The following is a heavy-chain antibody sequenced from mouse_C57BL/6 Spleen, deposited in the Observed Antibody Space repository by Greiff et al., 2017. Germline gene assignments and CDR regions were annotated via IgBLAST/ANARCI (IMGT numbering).Heavy chain of an antibody. Sequence: VKLQQPGAELVRPGTSVKVSCKASGYAFTNYLIEWVKQRPGQGLEWIGVINPGSGGTNYNEKFKGKATLTADKSSSTAYMQLSSLTSEDSAVDFCARDGSCQFAYWGQGTLVTVSA. D-gene: IGHD1-1*01. J-gene: IGHJ3*01. CDR1: GYAFTNYL. CDR3: ARDGSCQFAY. CDR2: INPGSGGT. V-gene: IGHV1-54*01.